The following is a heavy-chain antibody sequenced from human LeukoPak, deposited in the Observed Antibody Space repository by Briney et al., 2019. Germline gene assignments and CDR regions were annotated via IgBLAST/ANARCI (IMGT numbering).Heavy chain of an antibody. CDR3: ARQRYASGWSESPFDT. CDR2: IYPGDSDT. J-gene: IGHJ3*02. CDR1: GYSFTTYW. D-gene: IGHD6-19*01. V-gene: IGHV5-51*01. Sequence: GESLKISCKGSGYSFTTYWIGWVRQMPGKGLEWMGIIYPGDSDTRYSPSFQGQVTISVDNSISTAYLQWSSLKASDTAMYYCARQRYASGWSESPFDTWGQGTMVTVSS.